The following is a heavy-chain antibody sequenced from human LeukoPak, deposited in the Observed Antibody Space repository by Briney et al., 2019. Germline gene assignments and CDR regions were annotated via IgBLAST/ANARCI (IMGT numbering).Heavy chain of an antibody. J-gene: IGHJ5*02. V-gene: IGHV1-46*01. Sequence: ASVKVSCKASGYTFTSYYMHWVRQAPGQGLEWMGIINPSGGSTSYAQKFQGRVTMTRDMSTSTVYMELSSLRSEDTAVYYCARDSRPDYYDSSGLKGLWFDPWGQGTLVTVSS. CDR3: ARDSRPDYYDSSGLKGLWFDP. CDR2: INPSGGST. CDR1: GYTFTSYY. D-gene: IGHD3-22*01.